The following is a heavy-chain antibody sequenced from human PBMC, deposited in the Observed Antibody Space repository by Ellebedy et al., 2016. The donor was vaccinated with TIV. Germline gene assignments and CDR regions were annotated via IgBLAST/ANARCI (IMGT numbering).Heavy chain of an antibody. J-gene: IGHJ5*02. CDR3: AKDPSGSYPSGFDP. V-gene: IGHV3-30*02. CDR2: IRYDGSNK. CDR1: GFTFSSFE. Sequence: PGGSLRLSCAASGFTFSSFEMNWVRQAPGKGLEWVAFIRYDGSNKYYADSVKGRFTISRDNSKNTLYLQMNSLRAEDTAVYYCAKDPSGSYPSGFDPWGQGTLVTVSS. D-gene: IGHD1-26*01.